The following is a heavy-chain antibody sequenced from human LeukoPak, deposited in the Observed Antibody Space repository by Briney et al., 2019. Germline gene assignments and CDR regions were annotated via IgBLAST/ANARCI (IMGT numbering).Heavy chain of an antibody. CDR1: GLTVSSNY. CDR2: LYSDGSA. V-gene: IGHV3-53*01. CDR3: ARTVVVTATADYFDH. D-gene: IGHD2-15*01. Sequence: GGSLRLSCAASGLTVSSNYMSWVRQAPGKGLGWVSVLYSDGSAYYADSVKGRFSISRDNSQNTLYLQMNGLRAEDTAVYYCARTVVVTATADYFDHWGQGTLVTVSS. J-gene: IGHJ4*02.